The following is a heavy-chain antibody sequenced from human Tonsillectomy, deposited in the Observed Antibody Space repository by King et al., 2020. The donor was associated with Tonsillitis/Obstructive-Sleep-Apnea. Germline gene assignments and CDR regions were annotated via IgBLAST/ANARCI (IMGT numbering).Heavy chain of an antibody. Sequence: VQLVESGGGVVQPGRSLRLSCAASGFTFSTYAMHWVRQAPGKGLEWVAFIWYDGSNKYYADSVQGRFTISRDNSKNTLYLKMNSLRAEDTAVYYCARKTGYNLGAFDIWGQGTMVTVSS. CDR3: ARKTGYNLGAFDI. J-gene: IGHJ3*02. V-gene: IGHV3-33*01. D-gene: IGHD5-24*01. CDR1: GFTFSTYA. CDR2: IWYDGSNK.